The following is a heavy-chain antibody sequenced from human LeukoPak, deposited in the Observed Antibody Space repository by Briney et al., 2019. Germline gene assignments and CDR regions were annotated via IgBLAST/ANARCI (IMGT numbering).Heavy chain of an antibody. CDR3: ARDPSAVTANTYA. CDR2: IFSGGDT. J-gene: IGHJ5*02. D-gene: IGHD2-2*01. V-gene: IGHV3-66*01. Sequence: TGGSLRLSCAASGFTVSNNWMNWVRQAPGKGLEWVSLIFSGGDTQCADSVKDRFTISRDASKNTLYLQMSNLRAEDTAVYYCARDPSAVTANTYAWGQGTLVTVSS. CDR1: GFTVSNNW.